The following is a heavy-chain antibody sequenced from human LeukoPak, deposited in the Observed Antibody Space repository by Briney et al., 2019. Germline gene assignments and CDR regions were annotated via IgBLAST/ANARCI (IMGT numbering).Heavy chain of an antibody. D-gene: IGHD6-6*01. CDR2: IYYSGST. V-gene: IGHV4-39*07. Sequence: SETLSLTCTVSGGSISSSSYYWGWIRQPPGKGLEWIGSIYYSGSTYYNPSLKSRVTISVDTSKNQFSLKLSSVTAADTAVYYCARGRSSSLARYYYYYMDVWGKGTTVTVSS. CDR1: GGSISSSSYY. J-gene: IGHJ6*03. CDR3: ARGRSSSLARYYYYYMDV.